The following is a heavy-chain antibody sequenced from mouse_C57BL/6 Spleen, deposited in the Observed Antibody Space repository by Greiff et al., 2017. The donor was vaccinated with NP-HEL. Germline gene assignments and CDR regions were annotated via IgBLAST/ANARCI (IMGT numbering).Heavy chain of an antibody. Sequence: QVQLQQPGAELVRPGSSVKLSCKASGYTFTSYWMDWVKQRPGQGLEWIGNIYPSDSETHYNQKFKDKATLTVDKSSSTAYMQLSSLTSEDSAVYYCARCGYGYWYFDVWGTGTTVTVSS. J-gene: IGHJ1*03. V-gene: IGHV1-61*01. CDR3: ARCGYGYWYFDV. D-gene: IGHD2-2*01. CDR2: IYPSDSET. CDR1: GYTFTSYW.